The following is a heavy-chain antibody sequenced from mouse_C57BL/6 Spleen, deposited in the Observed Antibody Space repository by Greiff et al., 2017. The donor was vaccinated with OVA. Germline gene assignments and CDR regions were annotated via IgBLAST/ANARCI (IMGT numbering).Heavy chain of an antibody. Sequence: QVHVKQSGAELVKPGASVKISCKASGYAFSSYWMNWVKQRPGKGLEWIGQIYPGDGDTNYNGKFKGKATLTADKSSSTAYMQLSSLTSEDSAVYFCASGIYYYGSSYFDYWGKGTTLTVSS. CDR1: GYAFSSYW. CDR3: ASGIYYYGSSYFDY. J-gene: IGHJ2*01. CDR2: IYPGDGDT. D-gene: IGHD1-1*01. V-gene: IGHV1-80*01.